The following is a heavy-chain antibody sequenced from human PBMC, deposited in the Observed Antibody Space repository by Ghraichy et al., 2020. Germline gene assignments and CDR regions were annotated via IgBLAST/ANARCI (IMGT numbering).Heavy chain of an antibody. V-gene: IGHV4-38-2*02. CDR1: GYSISSGYN. J-gene: IGHJ4*02. Sequence: SETLSLTCAVSGYSISSGYNWAWIRQPPGTGLEWIGSIYHSGSTFYNPSLKSRVTISVDTSNNQFSLDLTSVTAADTAVYYCARENWGLTPPDYWGQGTLVTVSS. D-gene: IGHD3-10*01. CDR3: ARENWGLTPPDY. CDR2: IYHSGST.